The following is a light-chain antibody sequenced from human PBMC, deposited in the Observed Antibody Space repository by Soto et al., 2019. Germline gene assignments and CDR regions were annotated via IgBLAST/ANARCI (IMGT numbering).Light chain of an antibody. J-gene: IGKJ1*01. CDR2: GAS. V-gene: IGKV3-15*01. Sequence: EILMTQSPATLSVSPGDRVTLSCRASQSVSSYLAWYPQKPGQPPRLLIYGASTRATGIPARFSGSGSGTEFTLTIGSLQSEDFAVYYCQQYNNWPRTFGQGAKVEIK. CDR3: QQYNNWPRT. CDR1: QSVSSY.